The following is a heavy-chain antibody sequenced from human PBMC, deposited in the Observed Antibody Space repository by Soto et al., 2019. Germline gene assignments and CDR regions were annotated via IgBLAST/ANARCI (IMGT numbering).Heavy chain of an antibody. J-gene: IGHJ6*02. D-gene: IGHD3-22*01. CDR1: GGTFSSYA. CDR2: IIPIFGTA. Sequence: ASVKVSCKASGGTFSSYAISWVRQAPGQGLEWMGGIIPIFGTANYAQKFQGRVTITADESTSTAYMELRSLRSEDTAVYYCARDGYYYDSSGYLGYYYYGMDVWGQGTTVTVSS. CDR3: ARDGYYYDSSGYLGYYYYGMDV. V-gene: IGHV1-69*13.